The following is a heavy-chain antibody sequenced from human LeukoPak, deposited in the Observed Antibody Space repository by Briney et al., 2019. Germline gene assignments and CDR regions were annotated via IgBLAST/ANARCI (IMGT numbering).Heavy chain of an antibody. Sequence: ASVKVSCKTSGYTFSSYSVSWMRQAPGQGLEWMGWIREYNGNTNYAQKFQGRVTMTTDTSTSTAYMELRSLRSDDTAVYYCARDDRARGTNLLDHWGQGTLVTVSS. D-gene: IGHD1-26*01. CDR3: ARDDRARGTNLLDH. J-gene: IGHJ4*02. CDR2: IREYNGNT. V-gene: IGHV1-18*01. CDR1: GYTFSSYS.